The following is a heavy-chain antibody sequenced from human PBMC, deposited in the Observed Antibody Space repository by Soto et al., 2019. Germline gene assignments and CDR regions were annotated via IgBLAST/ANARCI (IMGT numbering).Heavy chain of an antibody. CDR2: ISSSGSTI. J-gene: IGHJ4*02. Sequence: GGSLRLSCAASGFPFSDYYMSWIRQAPGKGLEWVSYISSSGSTIYYADSVKGRFTISRDNAKNSLYLQMNSLRADDTAVYYCARDIWFGEYPLLSDQFDYWGQGTLVTVSS. CDR3: ARDIWFGEYPLLSDQFDY. CDR1: GFPFSDYY. V-gene: IGHV3-11*01. D-gene: IGHD3-10*01.